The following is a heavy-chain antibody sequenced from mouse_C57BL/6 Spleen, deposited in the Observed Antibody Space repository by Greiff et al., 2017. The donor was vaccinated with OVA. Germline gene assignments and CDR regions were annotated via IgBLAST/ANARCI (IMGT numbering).Heavy chain of an antibody. CDR1: GYSITSGYY. J-gene: IGHJ4*01. CDR3: TGEELGYAMDY. CDR2: ISYDGSN. Sequence: EVQLQESGPGLVKPSQSLSLTCSVTGYSITSGYYWNWIRQFPVNNLEWMGYISYDGSNKYNPSLKNRISLTRDSSKNQFFLTLNSVTTEDTYTYYCTGEELGYAMDYWGQGTSVTVSS. V-gene: IGHV3-6*01. D-gene: IGHD4-1*01.